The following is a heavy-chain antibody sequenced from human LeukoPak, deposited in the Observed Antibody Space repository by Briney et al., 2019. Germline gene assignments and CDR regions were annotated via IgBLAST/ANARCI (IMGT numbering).Heavy chain of an antibody. CDR2: IIPIFGTA. D-gene: IGHD3-3*01. Sequence: ASVTVSCKASGGTFSSYAISWVRQAPGQGLEWMGGIIPIFGTANYAQKFQGRVTITADESTSTAYMELSSLRSEDTAVYYCASGLYYDFWSGYLFYGMDVWGQGTTVTVSS. V-gene: IGHV1-69*13. CDR3: ASGLYYDFWSGYLFYGMDV. CDR1: GGTFSSYA. J-gene: IGHJ6*02.